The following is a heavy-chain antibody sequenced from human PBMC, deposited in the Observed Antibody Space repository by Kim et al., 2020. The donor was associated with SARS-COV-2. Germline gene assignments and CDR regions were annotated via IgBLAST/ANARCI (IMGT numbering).Heavy chain of an antibody. CDR3: ARGPVVVTACLDCYFDY. Sequence: ASVKVSCKASGYTFTSYYMHWVRQAPGQGLEWMGIINPSGGSTSYAQKFQGRVTMTRDTSTSTVYMELSSLRSEDTAVYYCARGPVVVTACLDCYFDYWGQGTLVTVSS. J-gene: IGHJ4*02. CDR1: GYTFTSYY. D-gene: IGHD2-21*02. V-gene: IGHV1-46*01. CDR2: INPSGGST.